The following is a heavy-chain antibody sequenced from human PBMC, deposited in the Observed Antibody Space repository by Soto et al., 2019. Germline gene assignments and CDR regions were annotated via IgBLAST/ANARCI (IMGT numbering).Heavy chain of an antibody. Sequence: DVQLVESGGGLVQPGRSLRLSCAASGFTFDDYAMHWVRQAPGKGLEWVSGITWNSIGIGYADSVKGRFTISRDNAKNSLYLQMNSLRAEDTALYYCAKGAPTDPYYYYGMVVWGQGTTVTVSS. D-gene: IGHD1-1*01. J-gene: IGHJ6*02. V-gene: IGHV3-9*01. CDR1: GFTFDDYA. CDR3: AKGAPTDPYYYYGMVV. CDR2: ITWNSIGI.